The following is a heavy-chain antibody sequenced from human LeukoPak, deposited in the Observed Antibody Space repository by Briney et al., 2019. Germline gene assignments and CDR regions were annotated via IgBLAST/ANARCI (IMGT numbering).Heavy chain of an antibody. Sequence: ASVNVSCKASGYTFTGYYMHWVRQAAGQGLEWMGWINPNSGGTNYAQKFQGRVTMTRDTSISTAYMELSRLRSDDTAVYYCARHYDNDGYYYAHFDYWGQGSLVTVSS. CDR3: ARHYDNDGYYYAHFDY. D-gene: IGHD3-22*01. J-gene: IGHJ4*02. CDR1: GYTFTGYY. CDR2: INPNSGGT. V-gene: IGHV1-2*02.